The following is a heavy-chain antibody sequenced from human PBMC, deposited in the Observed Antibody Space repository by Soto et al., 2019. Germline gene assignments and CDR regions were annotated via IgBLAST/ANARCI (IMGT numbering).Heavy chain of an antibody. D-gene: IGHD4-17*01. J-gene: IGHJ4*02. CDR2: ISGSGGST. CDR1: GFTFSSYA. V-gene: IGHV3-23*01. CDR3: AKDCYGDTTGKTFDY. Sequence: EVQLLESGGGLVQPGGSLRLSCAASGFTFSSYAMSWVRQAPGKGLEWVSAISGSGGSTYYADSVKGRFTISRDNSKNTLDLQMNSLRAEDTAVYYCAKDCYGDTTGKTFDYWGQGTLVTVSS.